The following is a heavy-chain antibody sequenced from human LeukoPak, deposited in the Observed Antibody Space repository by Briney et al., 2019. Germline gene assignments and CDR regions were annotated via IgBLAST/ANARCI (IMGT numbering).Heavy chain of an antibody. J-gene: IGHJ4*02. Sequence: GASVKLSCKASGYTFTSYYIHWVRQAPGQGLEWMGLINPSAGGTSYAQKFQDRVTMTRDMSTTTVYLGLNSLRSEDTAVYYCARGGCSTTSCYHFDSWGQRTLVTVSS. D-gene: IGHD2-2*01. CDR2: INPSAGGT. CDR1: GYTFTSYY. V-gene: IGHV1-46*01. CDR3: ARGGCSTTSCYHFDS.